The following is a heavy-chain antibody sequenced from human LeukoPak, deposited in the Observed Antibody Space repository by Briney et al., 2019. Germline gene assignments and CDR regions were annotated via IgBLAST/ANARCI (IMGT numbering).Heavy chain of an antibody. CDR3: AKKAHYDAYAKYFDY. J-gene: IGHJ4*02. CDR2: LSDSGVYT. CDR1: GFTVSSNY. D-gene: IGHD4-17*01. V-gene: IGHV3-23*01. Sequence: GGSLRLSCAASGFTVSSNYMNWVRQAPGKGLEWVSILSDSGVYTYYADSVKGRFTISRDNSNNMLYLQMNSLRAEDTAVYYCAKKAHYDAYAKYFDYWGQGTLVTVSS.